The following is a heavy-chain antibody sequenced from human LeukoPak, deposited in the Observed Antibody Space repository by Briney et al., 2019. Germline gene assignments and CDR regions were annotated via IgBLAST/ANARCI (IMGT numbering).Heavy chain of an antibody. V-gene: IGHV4-61*02. J-gene: IGHJ4*02. Sequence: SQTLSLTCTVSGGSISSGDYYWSWIRQPAGKGLEWIGRIYTSGSTNYNPSLKSRVTISVDTSKNQFSLKLSSVTAADTAVYYCARGAGAFDYWGQGTLVTVSS. D-gene: IGHD3-10*01. CDR2: IYTSGST. CDR3: ARGAGAFDY. CDR1: GGSISSGDYY.